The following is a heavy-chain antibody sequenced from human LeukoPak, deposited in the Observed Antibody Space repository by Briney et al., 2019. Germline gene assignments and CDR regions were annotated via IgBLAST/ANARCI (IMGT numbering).Heavy chain of an antibody. CDR1: GYIFTGYY. V-gene: IGHV1-2*07. J-gene: IGHJ4*02. CDR2: INPNSGGT. D-gene: IGHD6-13*01. CDR3: ARDRPPQLVRPFDY. Sequence: ASVKVPCKASGYIFTGYYMHWVRQAPGQGLEWMGWINPNSGGTNYAHKFQGRVTMTRDTSISTAYMELSRLRSDDTAVYYCARDRPPQLVRPFDYWGQGTLVTVSS.